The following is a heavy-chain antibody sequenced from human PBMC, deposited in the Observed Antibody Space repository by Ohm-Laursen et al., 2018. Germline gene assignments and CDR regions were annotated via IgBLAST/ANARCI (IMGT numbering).Heavy chain of an antibody. J-gene: IGHJ4*02. CDR3: ARNLTGDRKGSNY. Sequence: SETLSLTWTVSGGSISSYYWSWIRQPPGKGLEWIGYIYYSGSTNYNPSLKSRVTISVDTSKNQFSVKLSSVTAADTAVYYCARNLTGDRKGSNYWGQGTLVTVAS. D-gene: IGHD7-27*01. CDR1: GGSISSYY. CDR2: IYYSGST. V-gene: IGHV4-59*12.